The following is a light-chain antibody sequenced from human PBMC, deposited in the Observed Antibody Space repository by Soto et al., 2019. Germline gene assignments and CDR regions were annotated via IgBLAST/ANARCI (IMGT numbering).Light chain of an antibody. Sequence: DIQMTQSPSSLSASVGDRVTISCRASQTISRNLNWYQQKPGKAPQLLIFAASNLQSGVPSRFSGRGSGTDFTLAISSLQPEDFATYYCQQSDSIPISFGQGTRLEIK. V-gene: IGKV1-39*01. J-gene: IGKJ5*01. CDR3: QQSDSIPIS. CDR2: AAS. CDR1: QTISRN.